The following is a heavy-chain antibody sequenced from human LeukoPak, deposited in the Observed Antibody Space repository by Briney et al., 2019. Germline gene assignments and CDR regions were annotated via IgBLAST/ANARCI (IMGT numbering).Heavy chain of an antibody. CDR3: ARVNYYGSGSY. CDR1: GGSFSGYY. D-gene: IGHD3-10*01. CDR2: INHSGST. J-gene: IGHJ4*02. Sequence: SETLSLTCAVYGGSFSGYYWSWIRQPPGKGLEWIGEINHSGSTNHNPSLKSRVTISVDTSKNQFSLKLSSVTAADTAVYYCARVNYYGSGSYWGQGTLVTVSS. V-gene: IGHV4-34*01.